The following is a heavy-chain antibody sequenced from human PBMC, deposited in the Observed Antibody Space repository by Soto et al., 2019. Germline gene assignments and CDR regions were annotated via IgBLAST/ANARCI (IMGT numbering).Heavy chain of an antibody. V-gene: IGHV3-23*01. Sequence: GSLRLSCAASGFTFSGYAMSWVRQAPGKGLEWVSTISGSDGSTYYADSVTGRFTISRDKSKNTVYLQMDSLRAEDTAVYYCAKLSSGFYNYFDYWGQGTLVTVS. CDR2: ISGSDGST. CDR1: GFTFSGYA. D-gene: IGHD6-19*01. J-gene: IGHJ4*02. CDR3: AKLSSGFYNYFDY.